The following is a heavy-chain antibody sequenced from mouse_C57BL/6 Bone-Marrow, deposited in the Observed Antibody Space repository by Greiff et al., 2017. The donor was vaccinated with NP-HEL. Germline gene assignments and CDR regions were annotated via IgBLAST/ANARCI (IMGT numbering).Heavy chain of an antibody. CDR1: GYQFTDYE. CDR3: TRLGLAWYFDV. D-gene: IGHD4-1*01. J-gene: IGHJ1*03. Sequence: QVQLQQSGAELVRPGASVTLSCKASGYQFTDYEMHWVKQNPLHGLEWIGAIDPEPGGTAYNQKFKGKAILTADKSSSTAYMELRSLTSEDSAVYYCTRLGLAWYFDVWGTGTTVTVSS. CDR2: IDPEPGGT. V-gene: IGHV1-15*01.